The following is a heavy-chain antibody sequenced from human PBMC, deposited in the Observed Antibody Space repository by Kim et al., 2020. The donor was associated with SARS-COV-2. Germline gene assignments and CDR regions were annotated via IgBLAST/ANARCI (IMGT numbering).Heavy chain of an antibody. Sequence: GGSLRLSCAASGFTFSNAWMSRVRQAPGKGLEWVGRIKSKTDGGTTDYAAPVKGRFTISRDDSKNTLYLQMNSLKTEDTAVYYCTATYYYDSSGYIFDYWGQGTLVTVSS. J-gene: IGHJ4*02. CDR3: TATYYYDSSGYIFDY. V-gene: IGHV3-15*01. CDR1: GFTFSNAW. CDR2: IKSKTDGGTT. D-gene: IGHD3-22*01.